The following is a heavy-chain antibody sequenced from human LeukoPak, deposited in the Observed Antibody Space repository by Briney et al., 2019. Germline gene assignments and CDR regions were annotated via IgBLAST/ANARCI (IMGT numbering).Heavy chain of an antibody. CDR2: IKSKTDGGTT. CDR1: GFTFSNAW. D-gene: IGHD5-18*01. Sequence: GGSLRLSCAASGFTFSNAWMNWVRQAPGKGLEWVGRIKSKTDGGTTDYAAPVKGRFTISRDDSKNTLYLQMNSLKTEDTAVYYCVRARYSADSYYFDYWGQGTLVTVSS. J-gene: IGHJ4*02. CDR3: VRARYSADSYYFDY. V-gene: IGHV3-15*07.